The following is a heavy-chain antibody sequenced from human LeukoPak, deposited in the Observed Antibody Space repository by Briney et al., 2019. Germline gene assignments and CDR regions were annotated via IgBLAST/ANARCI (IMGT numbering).Heavy chain of an antibody. J-gene: IGHJ5*02. CDR1: GGSITNYY. CDR3: ARVLRVVAATGSWFDP. V-gene: IGHV4-59*01. Sequence: SETLSLTYTVSGGSITNYYWSWLRQPPGKGLEWLGYIYYSGRTNYNPSLKSRVTISLDTSRNQFYLKLSSVTAADTAVYYCARVLRVVAATGSWFDPWGQGTLVTVSS. CDR2: IYYSGRT. D-gene: IGHD2-15*01.